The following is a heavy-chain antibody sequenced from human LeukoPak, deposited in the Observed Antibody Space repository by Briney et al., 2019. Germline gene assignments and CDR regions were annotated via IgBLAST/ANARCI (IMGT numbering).Heavy chain of an antibody. CDR1: GFTFRSHA. CDR2: ISFDGTNK. J-gene: IGHJ4*02. D-gene: IGHD4-17*01. Sequence: PGGSLRLSCAASGFTFRSHAMHWVRQAPGKGLEWVAVISFDGTNKYYADSVKGRFTISRDNAKNSLYLQMNSLRAEDTAVYYCAGTYDYGIDYWGQGTLVTVSS. V-gene: IGHV3-30-3*01. CDR3: AGTYDYGIDY.